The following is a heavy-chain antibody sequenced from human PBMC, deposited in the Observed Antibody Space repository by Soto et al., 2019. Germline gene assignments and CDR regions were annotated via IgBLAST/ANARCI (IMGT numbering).Heavy chain of an antibody. D-gene: IGHD3-9*01. J-gene: IGHJ5*02. V-gene: IGHV4-34*01. CDR3: ARGWSGLVIIRFDP. CDR2: VNHSGST. CDR1: GGSFSGYY. Sequence: SETLSLTCAVYGGSFSGYYWSWIRQPPGKGLEWIGEVNHSGSTNYNPSLKSRVTISVDTSKNQFSLRLSSVTAADTAVYYCARGWSGLVIIRFDPWGQGTMLTVYS.